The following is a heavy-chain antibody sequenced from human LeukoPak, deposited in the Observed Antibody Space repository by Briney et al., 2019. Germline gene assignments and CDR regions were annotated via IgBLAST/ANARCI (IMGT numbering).Heavy chain of an antibody. CDR2: INHSGST. Sequence: PSETLSLTCAVYGGSFSGYYWSWIRQPPGKGLEWIGEINHSGSTNYNPSLKSRVTISVDTSKNQFSLKLSSVTAADTAVYYCARGRSVRGTYTTLGCSSSWYPYWGQGTLVTVSS. V-gene: IGHV4-34*01. CDR1: GGSFSGYY. D-gene: IGHD6-13*01. J-gene: IGHJ4*02. CDR3: ARGRSVRGTYTTLGCSSSWYPY.